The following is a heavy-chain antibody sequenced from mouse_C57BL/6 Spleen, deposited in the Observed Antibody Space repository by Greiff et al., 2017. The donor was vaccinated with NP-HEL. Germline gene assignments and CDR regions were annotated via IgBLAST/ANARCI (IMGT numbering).Heavy chain of an antibody. J-gene: IGHJ3*01. CDR1: GYTFTDHT. D-gene: IGHD2-4*01. CDR2: IYPRDGST. CDR3: ASYDYDLSPWFAY. Sequence: QVQLQQSDAELVKPGASVKISCKVSGYTFTDHTIHWMKQRPEQGLEWIGYIYPRDGSTKYNEKFKGKATLTADKSSSTAYMQLNSLTSEYSAVYFCASYDYDLSPWFAYWGQGTLVTVSA. V-gene: IGHV1-78*01.